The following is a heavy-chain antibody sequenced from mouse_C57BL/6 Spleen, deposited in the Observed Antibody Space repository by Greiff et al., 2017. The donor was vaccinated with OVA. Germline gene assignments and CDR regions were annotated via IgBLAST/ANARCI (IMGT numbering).Heavy chain of an antibody. CDR1: GYTFTDYN. J-gene: IGHJ2*01. D-gene: IGHD1-1*01. V-gene: IGHV1-18*01. CDR2: INPNNGGT. Sequence: EVQLQQSGPELVKPGASVKIPCKASGYTFTDYNMDWVKQSHGKSLEWIGDINPNNGGTIYNQKFKGKATLTVDKSSSTAYMELRSLTSVDTAVYYCARFHYYGSSYLDYWGQGTTLTVSS. CDR3: ARFHYYGSSYLDY.